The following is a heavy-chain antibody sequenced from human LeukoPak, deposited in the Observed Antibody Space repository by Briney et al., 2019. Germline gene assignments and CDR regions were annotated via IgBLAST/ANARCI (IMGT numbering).Heavy chain of an antibody. V-gene: IGHV3-74*01. Sequence: GGSLRLSCAASGFTFSSYWMHWVRQAPGKGLVWVSRVNSDGRTTSYADSVKGRFTISRDNAKNTLYLQMSSLRAEDTAVYYCARGSFGPNSGYYYWGQGTLDTVSS. CDR2: VNSDGRTT. J-gene: IGHJ4*02. D-gene: IGHD3-22*01. CDR1: GFTFSSYW. CDR3: ARGSFGPNSGYYY.